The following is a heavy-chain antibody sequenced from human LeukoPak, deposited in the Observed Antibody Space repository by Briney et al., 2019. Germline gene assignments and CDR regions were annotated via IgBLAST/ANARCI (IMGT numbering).Heavy chain of an antibody. V-gene: IGHV4-39*01. Sequence: SETLSLTCTVSGGSITSSSYYWGWIRQPPGKGLEWIGSIYYTGSTFYNPSLKSRVTISVDTSKNQFSLKLSSVTAADTAVYYCARVGGRSIQLWPKYPDYWGQGTLVTVSS. CDR3: ARVGGRSIQLWPKYPDY. CDR2: IYYTGST. J-gene: IGHJ4*02. D-gene: IGHD5-18*01. CDR1: GGSITSSSYY.